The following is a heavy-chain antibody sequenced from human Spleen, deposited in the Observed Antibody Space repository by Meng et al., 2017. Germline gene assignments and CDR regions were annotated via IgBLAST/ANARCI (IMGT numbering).Heavy chain of an antibody. CDR2: TYYRSKWYN. V-gene: IGHV6-1*01. D-gene: IGHD6-19*01. CDR3: VRGKYSSVWYFPNWFDS. CDR1: GDSVSSNSAA. J-gene: IGHJ5*01. Sequence: SETLSLTCAISGDSVSSNSAAWNWIRQSPSRGLEWLGRTYYRSKWYNDYAVSVKSRITINPDTSKNQFSLHLNSVTPEDTAVYYCVRGKYSSVWYFPNWFDSWGQGTLVTVSS.